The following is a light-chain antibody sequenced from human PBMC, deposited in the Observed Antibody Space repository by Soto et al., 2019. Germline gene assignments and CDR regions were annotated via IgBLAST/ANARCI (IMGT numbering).Light chain of an antibody. J-gene: IGLJ1*01. Sequence: QSVLTQPPSASGTPGQRVTISCSGSSSNIGSNTVNWYQQLPGTAPKLLIYSNNQRPSGVPDRFSGSKSANTASLTISGLQAEDEADYYCSSYTNTTTLEVFGPGTKLTVL. V-gene: IGLV1-44*01. CDR1: SSNIGSNT. CDR2: SNN. CDR3: SSYTNTTTLEV.